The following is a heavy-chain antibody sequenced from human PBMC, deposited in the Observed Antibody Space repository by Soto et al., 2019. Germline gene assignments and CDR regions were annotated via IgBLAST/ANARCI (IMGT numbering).Heavy chain of an antibody. Sequence: ASVKVSCKASGYTFTSYGISWVRQAPGQGLEWMGWISAYNGNTNYAQKLQGRVTMTTDTSTSTAYMELRSLRSGDTAVYYCARDIARGDHGYYYYGMDVWGQGTTVTVSS. CDR3: ARDIARGDHGYYYYGMDV. V-gene: IGHV1-18*01. D-gene: IGHD3-16*01. CDR1: GYTFTSYG. CDR2: ISAYNGNT. J-gene: IGHJ6*02.